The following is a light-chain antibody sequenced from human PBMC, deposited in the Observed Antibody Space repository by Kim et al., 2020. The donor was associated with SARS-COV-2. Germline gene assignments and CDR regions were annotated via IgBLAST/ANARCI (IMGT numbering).Light chain of an antibody. CDR3: QQSYSTPLT. CDR2: AAS. CDR1: QSISSY. V-gene: IGKV1-39*01. Sequence: ASVGDRVTITCRASQSISSYLNWYQQKPGKAPKLLIYAASSLQSGVPSRFSGSGSGTDFTLTISSLQPEDFATYYCQQSYSTPLTFGGGTKVDI. J-gene: IGKJ4*01.